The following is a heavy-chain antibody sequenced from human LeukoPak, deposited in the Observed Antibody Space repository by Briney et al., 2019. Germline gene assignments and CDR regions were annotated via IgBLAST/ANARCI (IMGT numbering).Heavy chain of an antibody. Sequence: PSHSLSLTRAVYGASFSSSYWGSVSQPPGEGLEWLGEINLGGSTTNHPSLKSRGTISVDTSKNQFSLKLSSVTAADKAVYYCAILGFTTVATDWYFHLWGGGTLVSVSS. J-gene: IGHJ2*01. D-gene: IGHD4-23*01. CDR1: GASFSSSY. CDR2: INLGGST. CDR3: AILGFTTVATDWYFHL. V-gene: IGHV4-34*04.